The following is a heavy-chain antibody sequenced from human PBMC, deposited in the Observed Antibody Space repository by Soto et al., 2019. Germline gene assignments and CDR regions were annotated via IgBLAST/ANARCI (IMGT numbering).Heavy chain of an antibody. J-gene: IGHJ4*02. V-gene: IGHV3-30-3*01. CDR1: GFTFSSYA. CDR3: ARDRYGDPLWGQDDFDY. D-gene: IGHD4-17*01. CDR2: ISYDGSNK. Sequence: GGSLRLSCAASGFTFSSYAMHWVRQAPGKGLEWVAVISYDGSNKYYADSVKGRFTISRDNSKNTLCLQMNSLRAEDTAVYYCARDRYGDPLWGQDDFDYWGQGTLVTVSS.